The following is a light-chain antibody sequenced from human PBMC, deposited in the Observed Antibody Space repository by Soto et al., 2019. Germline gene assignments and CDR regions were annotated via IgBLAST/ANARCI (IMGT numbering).Light chain of an antibody. CDR2: GAS. CDR3: QQYACSPLT. V-gene: IGKV3-20*01. Sequence: EIVWTRCPDTLSLSPWERATFSCRASQSVSSSYLAWYQQRPGQSPRLLIYGASSRAAGIPDRFSGSGSGTDFTLTISSLVPADSAGYHRQQYACSPLTSGGGTTV. CDR1: QSVSSSY. J-gene: IGKJ4*01.